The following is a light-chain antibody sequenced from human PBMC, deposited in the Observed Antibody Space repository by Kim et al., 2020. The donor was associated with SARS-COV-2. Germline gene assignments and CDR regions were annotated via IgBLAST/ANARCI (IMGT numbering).Light chain of an antibody. Sequence: VALGKTVRITCQGGSFRSFYATWYQQKQGQALIFVIYGKDNRPSGFPDRFSGSSSGNAASLTITGTQAGDEADYYCNSRDSSDNVVFGGGTQLTVL. CDR3: NSRDSSDNVV. V-gene: IGLV3-19*01. CDR2: GKD. CDR1: SFRSFY. J-gene: IGLJ2*01.